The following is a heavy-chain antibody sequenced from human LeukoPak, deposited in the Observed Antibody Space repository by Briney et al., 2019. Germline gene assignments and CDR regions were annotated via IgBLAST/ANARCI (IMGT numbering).Heavy chain of an antibody. CDR2: ISSSSSYI. Sequence: GGSLRLSCAASGFTFSSYSMNWVRQAPGKGREWVSSISSSSSYIYYADSVKGRFTISRDNAKNSLYLQMNSLRAEDTAVYYCARDMYYYDSTSTYWGQGTLVTLSS. V-gene: IGHV3-21*01. CDR3: ARDMYYYDSTSTY. J-gene: IGHJ4*02. CDR1: GFTFSSYS. D-gene: IGHD3-22*01.